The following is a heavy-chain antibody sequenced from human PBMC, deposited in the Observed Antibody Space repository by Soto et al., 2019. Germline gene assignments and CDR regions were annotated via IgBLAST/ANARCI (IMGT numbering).Heavy chain of an antibody. CDR1: GFTFSSYE. D-gene: IGHD1-1*01. Sequence: GGSLRLSCAASGFTFSSYEMNWVRQAPGKGLEWVSYISSSGSTIYYADSVKGRFTISRDNAKNSLYLQMNSLRAEDTAVYYCAREELERIYYYGTDVWGQGTTVTVSS. V-gene: IGHV3-48*03. CDR2: ISSSGSTI. CDR3: AREELERIYYYGTDV. J-gene: IGHJ6*02.